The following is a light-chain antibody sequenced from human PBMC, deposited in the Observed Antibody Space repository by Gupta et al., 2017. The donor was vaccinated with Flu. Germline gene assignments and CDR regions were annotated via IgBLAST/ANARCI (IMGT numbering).Light chain of an antibody. CDR1: TNDVGSYNN. CDR3: YSHAGRLTLV. Sequence: QSAPTQPRSVSGSPGQSVTISCTGTTNDVGSYNNRVSWYEQRPGKAPKLILYEVTKRPPGIPDRFSASKSGNTASLTISGLQADDEADYYCYSHAGRLTLVFGTGTTLTVL. J-gene: IGLJ1*01. V-gene: IGLV2-11*01. CDR2: EVT.